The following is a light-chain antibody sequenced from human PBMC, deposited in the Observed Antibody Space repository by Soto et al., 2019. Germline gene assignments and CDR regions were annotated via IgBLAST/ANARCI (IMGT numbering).Light chain of an antibody. Sequence: IVMTQSPDSLAVSLGERATINCKSSQSVLYSSNNKNYLAWYQQKPGQPPKLLIYWASTRESGVPDRFSGSGSGTDFTLTISSLQAEDVAVYYCQQYYRVPFTFGPGTKVDIK. CDR2: WAS. CDR3: QQYYRVPFT. V-gene: IGKV4-1*01. CDR1: QSVLYSSNNKNY. J-gene: IGKJ3*01.